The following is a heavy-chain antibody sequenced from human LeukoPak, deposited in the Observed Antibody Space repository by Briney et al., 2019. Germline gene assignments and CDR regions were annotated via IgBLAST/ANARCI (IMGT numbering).Heavy chain of an antibody. CDR2: IKQDVSEK. CDR3: ARVRSGYYIDY. J-gene: IGHJ4*02. CDR1: GFTFSSYW. D-gene: IGHD3-3*01. Sequence: GGSLRLSCAASGFTFSSYWMNWVRQAPGKGLEWVANIKQDVSEKYYVDSVKGRFTISRDNAKNSLYLQMNSLRAEDTAVYYCARVRSGYYIDYWGQGTLVTVSS. V-gene: IGHV3-7*01.